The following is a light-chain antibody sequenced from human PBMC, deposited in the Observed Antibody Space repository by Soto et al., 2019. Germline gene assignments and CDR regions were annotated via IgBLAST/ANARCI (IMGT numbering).Light chain of an antibody. J-gene: IGLJ2*01. V-gene: IGLV2-14*01. CDR1: SYDVGGYNY. CDR2: EVS. Sequence: QSALTQPASVSGSPGQSITISCTGTSYDVGGYNYVSWYQQHPGKAPKLMIYEVSHRPSGVSYRFSGSKSGNTASLTISGLQAEDEADYYCSSYTSSTTLVVFGGGTQLNVL. CDR3: SSYTSSTTLVV.